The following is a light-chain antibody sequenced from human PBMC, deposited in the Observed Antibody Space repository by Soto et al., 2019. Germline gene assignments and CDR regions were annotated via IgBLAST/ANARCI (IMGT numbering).Light chain of an antibody. CDR1: QDVSTH. J-gene: IGKJ5*01. Sequence: LTQSPSSLSSSLGDRVTIPCRASQDVSTHLAWYQQKPGKAPKLLIYDSSHLPTGIPARFSGSGSGTDFTLTISSLEPEDFAVYYCQQRSDWPITFGQGTRLEIK. V-gene: IGKV3-11*01. CDR3: QQRSDWPIT. CDR2: DSS.